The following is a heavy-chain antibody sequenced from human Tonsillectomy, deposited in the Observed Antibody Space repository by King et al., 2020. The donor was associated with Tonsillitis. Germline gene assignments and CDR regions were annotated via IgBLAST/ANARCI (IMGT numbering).Heavy chain of an antibody. J-gene: IGHJ4*02. V-gene: IGHV2-70*01. CDR2: IDWDDDK. CDR3: ARIHNDFWSGYADF. CDR1: GFSLSTSGMC. Sequence: TLRESGPALVKPTQTPTLTCTFSGFSLSTSGMCVSWIRQPPGKALEWLALIDWDDDKYYSTSLKTRPTISKDTSKNQVVLAMTNMDPEDTATYYCARIHNDFWSGYADFWGRGTLVTVSS. D-gene: IGHD3-3*01.